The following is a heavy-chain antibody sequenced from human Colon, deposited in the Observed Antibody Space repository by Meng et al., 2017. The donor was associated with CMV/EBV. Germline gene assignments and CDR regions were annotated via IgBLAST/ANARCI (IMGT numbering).Heavy chain of an antibody. V-gene: IGHV3-7*04. D-gene: IGHD2-8*02. CDR3: ARGVTPTLVALDY. J-gene: IGHJ4*02. CDR1: VFGFSSCW. Sequence: CAASVFGFSSCWITWVRQAPGKGLEWVANIKQDGSEKYYVDFVKGRFTISRDNAKNSLYLQMNTLRAEDTAVYYCARGVTPTLVALDYWGQGTLVTVSS. CDR2: IKQDGSEK.